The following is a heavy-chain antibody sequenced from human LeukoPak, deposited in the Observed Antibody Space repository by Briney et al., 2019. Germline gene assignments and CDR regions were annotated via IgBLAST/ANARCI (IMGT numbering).Heavy chain of an antibody. J-gene: IGHJ4*02. Sequence: GGSLRLSCAASGFTFSSYGMHWVRQAPGKGLEWVAFIRYDGSNKYYADSVKGRFTISRDNSKNTLYLQMNSLRAEDTAVYYYAKDDFIAAAGTGDYWGQGTLVTVSS. CDR2: IRYDGSNK. CDR1: GFTFSSYG. V-gene: IGHV3-30*02. D-gene: IGHD6-13*01. CDR3: AKDDFIAAAGTGDY.